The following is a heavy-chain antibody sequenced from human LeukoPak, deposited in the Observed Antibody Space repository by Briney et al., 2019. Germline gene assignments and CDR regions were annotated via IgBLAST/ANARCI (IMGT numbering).Heavy chain of an antibody. J-gene: IGHJ4*02. D-gene: IGHD3-10*01. CDR3: ARAMGHGSGSYYDYFDY. CDR1: GYTFTSYY. Sequence: ASVTVSCKASGYTFTSYYMHWVRQAPGQGLEWMGIINPSGGSTSYAQKFQGRVTMTRDTSTSTVYMELSSLRSEDTAVYYYARAMGHGSGSYYDYFDYWGQGTLVTVSS. CDR2: INPSGGST. V-gene: IGHV1-46*01.